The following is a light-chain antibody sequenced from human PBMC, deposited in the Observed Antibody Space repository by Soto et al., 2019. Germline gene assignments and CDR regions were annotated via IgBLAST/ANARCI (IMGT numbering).Light chain of an antibody. CDR1: QSVSSN. Sequence: EIVMTQSPATLSVSPGERATLSCRASQSVSSNLAWYQQKPGQAPRLLTYAASTRATGIPARFSGSGSGTEFTLTISSLQSEDFAVYYCQQYNNWPLTVGGGTKVDIK. V-gene: IGKV3D-15*01. CDR3: QQYNNWPLT. CDR2: AAS. J-gene: IGKJ4*01.